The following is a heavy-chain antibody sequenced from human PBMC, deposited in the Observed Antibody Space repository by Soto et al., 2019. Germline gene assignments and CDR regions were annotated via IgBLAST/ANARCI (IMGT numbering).Heavy chain of an antibody. CDR3: ATGPYYYDSSGYYEYFQH. D-gene: IGHD3-22*01. J-gene: IGHJ1*01. V-gene: IGHV4-30-4*01. CDR1: GGSISSGDYY. Sequence: TLSLTCTVSGGSISSGDYYWSWIRQPPGKGLEWIGYIYYSGSTYYNPSLKSRVTISVDTSKNQFSLKLSSVTAADTAVYYCATGPYYYDSSGYYEYFQHWGQGTLVTVSS. CDR2: IYYSGST.